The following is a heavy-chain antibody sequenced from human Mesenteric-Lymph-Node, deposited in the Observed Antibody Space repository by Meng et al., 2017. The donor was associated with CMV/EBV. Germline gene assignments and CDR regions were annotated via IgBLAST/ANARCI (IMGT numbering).Heavy chain of an antibody. J-gene: IGHJ6*02. CDR1: GYTFTSYG. Sequence: ASVKVSCKASGYTFTSYGFSWVRQAPGQGLEWMGWISAYNGDSNYAQNLQGRVTLTTDTSTSTVYMELRSLRSDDTAVYYCARWGLQYDNGMDVWGQGTAVTVSS. CDR3: ARWGLQYDNGMDV. CDR2: ISAYNGDS. D-gene: IGHD7-27*01. V-gene: IGHV1-18*01.